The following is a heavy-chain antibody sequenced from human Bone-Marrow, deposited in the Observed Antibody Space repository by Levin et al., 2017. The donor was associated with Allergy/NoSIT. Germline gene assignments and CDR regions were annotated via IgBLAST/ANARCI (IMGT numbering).Heavy chain of an antibody. CDR3: PRDGPAKGQQPLDY. V-gene: IGHV1-2*02. CDR1: GYTFTGYY. CDR2: INPNSGGT. J-gene: IGHJ4*02. Sequence: ASVKVSCKASGYTFTGYYMHWVRQAPGQGLEWMGWINPNSGGTNYAQKFQGRVTMTRDTSISTAYMELSRLRSDDTAVYYCPRDGPAKGQQPLDYWGQGTLVTVSS. D-gene: IGHD6-13*01.